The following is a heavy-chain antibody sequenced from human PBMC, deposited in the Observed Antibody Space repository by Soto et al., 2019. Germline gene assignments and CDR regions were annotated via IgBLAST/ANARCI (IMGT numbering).Heavy chain of an antibody. D-gene: IGHD2-21*02. Sequence: QVQLQESGPGLVKPSQTLSLTCNVSGVSISTGDCYWSWIRQHPGKGLAWIGYIYNSGSPYYTPSLRGRVNISVDTSKNQFSLRLSSVTAADTAVYFCACRVTRPRGFFHRWGQGTLVTVSS. V-gene: IGHV4-31*03. CDR3: ACRVTRPRGFFHR. CDR1: GVSISTGDCY. CDR2: IYNSGSP. J-gene: IGHJ1*01.